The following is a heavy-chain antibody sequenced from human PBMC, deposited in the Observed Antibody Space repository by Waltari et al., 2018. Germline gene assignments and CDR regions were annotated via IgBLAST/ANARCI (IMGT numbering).Heavy chain of an antibody. CDR2: IRYDGSNK. CDR3: AKGDFGRDGYGDY. J-gene: IGHJ4*02. D-gene: IGHD5-12*01. Sequence: QVQLVESGGGVVQPGGSLRLSCAASGFTFSSYGMHWVRQAPGKGLEWVAFIRYDGSNKYYADSVKGRFTISRDNSKNTLYLQMNSLRAEDTAVYYCAKGDFGRDGYGDYWGQGTLVTVSS. CDR1: GFTFSSYG. V-gene: IGHV3-30*02.